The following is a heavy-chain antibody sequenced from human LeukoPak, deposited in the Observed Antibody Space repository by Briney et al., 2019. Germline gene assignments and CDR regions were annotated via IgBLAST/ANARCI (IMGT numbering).Heavy chain of an antibody. CDR2: ISYDGSNK. CDR3: ARDIVVVPAAKEDY. CDR1: GFTFSSYA. V-gene: IGHV3-30-3*01. J-gene: IGHJ4*02. Sequence: PGRSLRLSCAASGFTFSSYAMHWVRQAPGKGLEWVAVISYDGSNKYYADSVKGRFTISRDNGKNSLYLQMNSLRAEDTAVYYCARDIVVVPAAKEDYWGQGTLVTVSS. D-gene: IGHD2-2*01.